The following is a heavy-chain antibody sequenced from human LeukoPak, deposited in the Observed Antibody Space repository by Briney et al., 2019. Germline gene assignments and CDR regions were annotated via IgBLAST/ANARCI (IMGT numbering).Heavy chain of an antibody. J-gene: IGHJ4*02. Sequence: GESLKISCKGPAYGLPSYWIAWVRQMPGKGLEWMGAIYPGDSDTRYSPSFQGQVTLSADKSISTAYLQWSMLMATHTANYYCACALVGAATLSYWGQGTLVTVSS. CDR3: ACALVGAATLSY. V-gene: IGHV5-51*01. CDR1: AYGLPSYW. CDR2: IYPGDSDT. D-gene: IGHD1-26*01.